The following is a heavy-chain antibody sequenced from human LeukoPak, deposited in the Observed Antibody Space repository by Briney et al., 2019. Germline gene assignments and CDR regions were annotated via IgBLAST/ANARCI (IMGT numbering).Heavy chain of an antibody. CDR2: INPDNGGT. V-gene: IGHV1-2*02. J-gene: IGHJ5*02. CDR3: ARGDYYGSPKTVAA. D-gene: IGHD3-10*01. CDR1: GYTYADYY. Sequence: GASVKVSCKVSGYTYADYYMNWVRQAPGQGLEWMGWINPDNGGTNYAQKFQGRVIMTRDTSITTVYMELSGLRSDDTAIYYCARGDYYGSPKTVAAWGQGTLVTVSS.